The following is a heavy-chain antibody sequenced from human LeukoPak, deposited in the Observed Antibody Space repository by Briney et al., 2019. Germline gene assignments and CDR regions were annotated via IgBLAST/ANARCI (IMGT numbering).Heavy chain of an antibody. Sequence: GASVKVSCKASGYTFTSYGISWVRQAPGQGLEWMGGVIPVFGTSNYAQKFQGRITLTADESTATAYLELSGLKSEDTAIYYCARDAGNYGSGSYRDFWGQGTRVTVSS. J-gene: IGHJ4*02. CDR3: ARDAGNYGSGSYRDF. V-gene: IGHV1-69*13. CDR1: GYTFTSYG. D-gene: IGHD3-10*01. CDR2: VIPVFGTS.